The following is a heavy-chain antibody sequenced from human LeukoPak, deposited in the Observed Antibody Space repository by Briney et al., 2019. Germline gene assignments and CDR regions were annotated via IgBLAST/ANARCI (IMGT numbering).Heavy chain of an antibody. V-gene: IGHV3-30*02. J-gene: IGHJ4*02. CDR3: AKEMATFFDY. CDR1: GFTFSSYG. CDR2: IGYDGNKI. D-gene: IGHD5-24*01. Sequence: PGGSLRLSCEASGFTFSSYGMQWVRQAPGKGLEWVAFIGYDGNKIYYADSVKGRFTISRDNSKNTLYLQMNSLRAEDTAVYYCAKEMATFFDYWGQGTLVTVSS.